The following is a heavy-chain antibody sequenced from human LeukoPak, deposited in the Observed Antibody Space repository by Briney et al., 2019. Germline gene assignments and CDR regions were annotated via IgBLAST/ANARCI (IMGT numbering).Heavy chain of an antibody. CDR1: GFSFSDHN. CDR3: AVYGSGFNP. D-gene: IGHD3-10*01. Sequence: GRSLRLSCSASGFSFSDHNMNWVRHAPGKALEWVSSITIISTYISFGDSVKGRFPISRDNAKNSLFLQMNSLRAEDTAVYYCAVYGSGFNPWGHGTLVTVSS. J-gene: IGHJ5*02. CDR2: ITIISTYI. V-gene: IGHV3-21*01.